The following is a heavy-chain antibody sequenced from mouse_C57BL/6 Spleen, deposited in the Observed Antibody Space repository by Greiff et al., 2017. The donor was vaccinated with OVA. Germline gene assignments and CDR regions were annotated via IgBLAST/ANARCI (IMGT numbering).Heavy chain of an antibody. Sequence: VQLKESGGDLVKPGGSLKLSCAASGFTFSSYGMSWVRQTPDKRLEWVATISSGGSYTYYPDSVKGRFTISRDNAKNTLYLQMSSLKSEDTAMYYCAREDHYGSSFDYWGQGTTLTVSS. CDR3: AREDHYGSSFDY. J-gene: IGHJ2*01. D-gene: IGHD1-1*01. CDR1: GFTFSSYG. V-gene: IGHV5-6*01. CDR2: ISSGGSYT.